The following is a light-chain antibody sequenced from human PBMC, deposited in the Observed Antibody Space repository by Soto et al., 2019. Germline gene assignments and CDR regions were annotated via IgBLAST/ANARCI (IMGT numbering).Light chain of an antibody. CDR3: SSHRSDITVV. V-gene: IGLV2-14*01. Sequence: QSVLTQPASVSGSPGQSITISCTGTSSDVGGYDYVSWYQHHPGKAPKLLIFEVSNRPSGVSNRFSGSKSGNTASLTISGLQAEDEAEYYCSSHRSDITVVFGGGTKVTVL. CDR1: SSDVGGYDY. J-gene: IGLJ2*01. CDR2: EVS.